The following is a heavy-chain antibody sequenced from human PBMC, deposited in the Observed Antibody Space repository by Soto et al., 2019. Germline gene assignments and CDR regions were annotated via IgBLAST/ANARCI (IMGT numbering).Heavy chain of an antibody. D-gene: IGHD2-2*01. CDR1: GYTFTGYY. Sequence: SVKVSCKASGYTFTGYYMHWVLQAPGQGLEWMGGIIPIFGTANYAQKFQGRVTITADKSTSTAYTELSSLRSEDTAVYYCASTPDIVVVPAAKTYYYYYGMDVWGQGTTVTVSS. CDR2: IIPIFGTA. V-gene: IGHV1-69*06. J-gene: IGHJ6*02. CDR3: ASTPDIVVVPAAKTYYYYYGMDV.